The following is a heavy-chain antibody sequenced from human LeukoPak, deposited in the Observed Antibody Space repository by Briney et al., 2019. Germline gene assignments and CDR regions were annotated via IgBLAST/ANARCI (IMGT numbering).Heavy chain of an antibody. D-gene: IGHD3-10*01. V-gene: IGHV4-59*01. CDR1: GDSLNTYY. CDR3: ARGGQALLWSI. J-gene: IGHJ3*02. Sequence: PSETLSLTCSVSGDSLNTYYWSWLRQPPGKGLEWIGYTYCGGSTNYNASLKSRVSMSLDTSKNKVSLKLRSVSAADTAMYYCARGGQALLWSIWGQGTMVTVSS. CDR2: TYCGGST.